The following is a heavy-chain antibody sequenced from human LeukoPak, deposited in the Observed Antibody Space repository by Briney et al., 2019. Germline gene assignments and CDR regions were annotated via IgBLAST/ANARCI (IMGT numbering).Heavy chain of an antibody. CDR3: ARALNHDYVWGSYRY. CDR2: INHSGST. D-gene: IGHD3-16*02. J-gene: IGHJ4*02. Sequence: SETLSLTCAVYGGSFSGYYWSWIRQPPGKGLEWIGEINHSGSTNYNPSLKSRVAISVDTSKNQFSLKLSSVTAADTAVYYCARALNHDYVWGSYRYWGQGTLVTVSS. CDR1: GGSFSGYY. V-gene: IGHV4-34*01.